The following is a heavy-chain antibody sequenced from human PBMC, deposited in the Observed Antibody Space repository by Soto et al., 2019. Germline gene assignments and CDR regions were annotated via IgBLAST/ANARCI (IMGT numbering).Heavy chain of an antibody. D-gene: IGHD6-19*01. CDR1: GYSFTSYW. Sequence: GESLKISCKGSGYSFTSYWIGWVRQMPGKGLEWMGIIYPGDSDTRYSPSFQGQVTISADKSISTAYLQWSSLKASDTAMYYCARQSSGWSPTDYFDYWGQGTLVTVSS. V-gene: IGHV5-51*01. CDR3: ARQSSGWSPTDYFDY. J-gene: IGHJ4*02. CDR2: IYPGDSDT.